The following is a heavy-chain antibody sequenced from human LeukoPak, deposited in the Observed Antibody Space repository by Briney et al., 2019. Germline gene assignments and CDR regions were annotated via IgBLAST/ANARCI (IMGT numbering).Heavy chain of an antibody. J-gene: IGHJ4*02. CDR1: GFTFSSYG. CDR2: ISGSGGST. Sequence: GGTLRLSCAASGFTFSSYGMSWVRQAPGKGLEWVSGISGSGGSTYYADSVKGRFTISRDNSKNTLYLQMNSLRAEDTAVYYCAKARYSSSWSYFDYWGQGTLVTVSS. V-gene: IGHV3-23*01. D-gene: IGHD6-13*01. CDR3: AKARYSSSWSYFDY.